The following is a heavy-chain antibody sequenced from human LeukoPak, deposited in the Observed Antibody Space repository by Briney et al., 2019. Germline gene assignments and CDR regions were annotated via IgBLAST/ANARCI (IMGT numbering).Heavy chain of an antibody. CDR3: ARIPPRSYCSGGSCYRNAFDI. D-gene: IGHD2-15*01. V-gene: IGHV4-34*01. CDR1: GGSFSGYY. Sequence: SETLSLTCVVYGGSFSGYYWSWIRQPPGKGLEWIGEINHSGSTNYNPSLKSRVTISVDTSKNQFSLKLSSVTAADTAVYYCARIPPRSYCSGGSCYRNAFDIWGQGTMVTVSS. CDR2: INHSGST. J-gene: IGHJ3*02.